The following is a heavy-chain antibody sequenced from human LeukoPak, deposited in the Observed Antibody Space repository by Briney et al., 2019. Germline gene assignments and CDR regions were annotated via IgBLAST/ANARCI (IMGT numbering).Heavy chain of an antibody. J-gene: IGHJ3*02. CDR2: INHSGST. CDR1: GGSFSGYY. Sequence: PSETLSLTCAVYGGSFSGYYWSWIRQPPGKGLEWIGEINHSGSTNYNPSLKSRVTISVDTSKNQFSLKLSSVTAADTAVYYCARVRLAAAAKGAFDIWGQGTMVTVSS. D-gene: IGHD6-13*01. V-gene: IGHV4-34*01. CDR3: ARVRLAAAAKGAFDI.